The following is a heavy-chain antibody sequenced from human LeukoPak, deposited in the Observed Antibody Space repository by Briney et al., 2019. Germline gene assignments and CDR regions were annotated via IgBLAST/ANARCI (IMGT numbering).Heavy chain of an antibody. J-gene: IGHJ3*02. CDR3: GGRWGSYYNKTRGFDI. CDR1: GGSISSYY. CDR2: IYYSGST. D-gene: IGHD3-10*01. Sequence: PSETLALTCTVSGGSISSYYWSWIRQPPGKGLEWIGYIYYSGSTNYNPSLKSRVTISVDTSKTQYSLKMRSVTAADTGVYYCGGRWGSYYNKTRGFDIWGQGTMFTVSS. V-gene: IGHV4-59*01.